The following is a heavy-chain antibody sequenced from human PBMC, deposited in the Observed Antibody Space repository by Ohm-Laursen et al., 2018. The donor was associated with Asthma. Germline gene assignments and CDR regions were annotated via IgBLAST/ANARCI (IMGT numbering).Heavy chain of an antibody. CDR3: AKLPTSRIVGHIYYFDY. Sequence: SLRLSCAASGIPFTSHTVTWVRQAPGKGLEWVSIVSGSDYGSVTYYADSVKGRFTLSRDSSTNTVYLQMSNLRAEDTAVYYCAKLPTSRIVGHIYYFDYWGQGTTVTVSS. J-gene: IGHJ4*03. CDR1: GIPFTSHT. V-gene: IGHV3-23*01. D-gene: IGHD1-26*01. CDR2: VSGSDYGSVT.